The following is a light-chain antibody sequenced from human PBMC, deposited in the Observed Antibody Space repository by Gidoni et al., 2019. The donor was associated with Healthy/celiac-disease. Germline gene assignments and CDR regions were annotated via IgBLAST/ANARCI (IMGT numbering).Light chain of an antibody. J-gene: IGLJ2*01. V-gene: IGLV1-44*01. CDR3: AAWDDSLNGVV. CDR1: SSNTGSNT. Sequence: QSVLTQPPSASGTPGQRVTITCSGSSSNTGSNTVNWYQQLPGTAPKLLSYSNNQRPSGVPDRFSGSKSGTSASLAISGLQSEDEADYYCAAWDDSLNGVVFGGGTKLTV. CDR2: SNN.